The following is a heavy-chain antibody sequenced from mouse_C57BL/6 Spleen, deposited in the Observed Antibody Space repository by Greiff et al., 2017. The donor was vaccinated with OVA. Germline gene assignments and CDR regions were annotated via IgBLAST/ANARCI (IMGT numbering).Heavy chain of an antibody. V-gene: IGHV5-9-1*02. CDR1: GFTFSSYA. J-gene: IGHJ4*01. D-gene: IGHD2-4*01. Sequence: EVKVVESGEGLVKPGGSLKLSCAASGFTFSSYAMSWVRQTPEKRLEWVAYISSGGDYIYYADTVKGRFTISRDNARNTLYLQMSSLKSEDTAMYYCTRDDRDYDNYAMDYWSQGTSVTVSS. CDR2: ISSGGDYI. CDR3: TRDDRDYDNYAMDY.